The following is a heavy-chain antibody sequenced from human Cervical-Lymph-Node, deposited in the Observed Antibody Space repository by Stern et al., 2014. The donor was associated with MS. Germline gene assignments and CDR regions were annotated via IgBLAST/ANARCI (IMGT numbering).Heavy chain of an antibody. CDR3: TRDIAGAATGFDF. CDR2: ISPSSGTT. Sequence: EQLEESGAAVKKPGTSVQVSCKASGYTLSNHYIHWVRQAPGQGLEWLGIISPSSGTTTFAQKFQGRLTMTRDTSTSTFYMDLSSLRSEDTAVYFCTRDIAGAATGFDFWGQGTLVTVSS. V-gene: IGHV1-46*01. J-gene: IGHJ4*02. CDR1: GYTLSNHY. D-gene: IGHD4/OR15-4a*01.